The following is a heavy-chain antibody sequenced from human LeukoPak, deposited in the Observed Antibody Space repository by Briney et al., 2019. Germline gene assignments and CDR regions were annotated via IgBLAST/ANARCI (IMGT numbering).Heavy chain of an antibody. CDR3: AREVMDNLRFDY. CDR2: INPSGGDT. V-gene: IGHV1-46*01. Sequence: ASVKISCKASGYTFTSYYMHWVRQAPGQGLEWMGIINPSGGDTSYAQKFQGRLTMTRDTSTNTVYMELTSLRSEDTAVYYCAREVMDNLRFDYWGQGTLVTVSS. D-gene: IGHD1-14*01. CDR1: GYTFTSYY. J-gene: IGHJ4*02.